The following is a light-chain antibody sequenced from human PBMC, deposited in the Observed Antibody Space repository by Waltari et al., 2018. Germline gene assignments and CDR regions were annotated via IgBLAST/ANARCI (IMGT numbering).Light chain of an antibody. J-gene: IGKJ4*02. CDR3: QQYHSWPT. CDR1: QSVRPN. CDR2: GAS. Sequence: DTVMTQSPATLSVSPGDRATLPCRASQSVRPNLAWYQQKPGQPPRLLTYGASTRGSGILARFSGRGSGTEFTLIISSLLSEDFAVYYCQQYHSWPTFGGGTKVEI. V-gene: IGKV3-15*01.